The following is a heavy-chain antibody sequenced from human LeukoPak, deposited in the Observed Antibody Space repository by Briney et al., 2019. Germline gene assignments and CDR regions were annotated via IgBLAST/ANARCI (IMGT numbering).Heavy chain of an antibody. V-gene: IGHV3-21*01. CDR3: ARDQAGEADFDY. D-gene: IGHD1-26*01. CDR2: ISSSSSYI. J-gene: IGHJ4*02. CDR1: GFTFSSYS. Sequence: KPGGSLGLSCAASGFTFSSYSMNWVRQAPGKGLEWVSTISSSSSYIYYADSVKGRFTISRDNAKNSLYLQMNSLRAEDTAVYYCARDQAGEADFDYWGQGTLVTVSS.